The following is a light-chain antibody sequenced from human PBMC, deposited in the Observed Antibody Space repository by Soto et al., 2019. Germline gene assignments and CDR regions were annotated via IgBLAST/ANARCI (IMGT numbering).Light chain of an antibody. J-gene: IGKJ1*01. Sequence: DIQMTQSPSTLSASVGDRVTITCRASQSISSWLAWYQQKPGKAPKLLIYDASSLESGVPSRFRGSGSGTEFTLTISSLQPDDFATDYCQQYNSYSPTFGQGTKVEIK. CDR3: QQYNSYSPT. CDR2: DAS. CDR1: QSISSW. V-gene: IGKV1-5*01.